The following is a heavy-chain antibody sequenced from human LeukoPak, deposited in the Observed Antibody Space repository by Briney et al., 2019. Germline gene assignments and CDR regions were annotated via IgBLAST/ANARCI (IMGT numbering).Heavy chain of an antibody. J-gene: IGHJ4*02. CDR3: ARGAGWELRTYFDY. CDR1: GGSISSSSYY. Sequence: PSETLSLTCTVSGGSISSSSYYWGWIRQPPGKGLEWIGSIYYSGSTYYNPSLKSRVTISVDTSKNQFSLKLSSVTAADTAVYYCARGAGWELRTYFDYWGQGTLVTVSS. CDR2: IYYSGST. D-gene: IGHD1-26*01. V-gene: IGHV4-39*07.